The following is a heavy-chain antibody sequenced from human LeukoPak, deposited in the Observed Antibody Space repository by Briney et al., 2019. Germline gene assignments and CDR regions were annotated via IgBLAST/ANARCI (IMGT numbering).Heavy chain of an antibody. V-gene: IGHV3-11*04. CDR2: ISSSGSTI. D-gene: IGHD2-2*01. J-gene: IGHJ5*02. CDR1: GFTFGDYY. Sequence: GGSLRLSCAASGFTFGDYYMSWIRQAPGKGLEWVSYISSSGSTIYYADSVKGRFTISRDNAKNSLYLQMNSLRAEDTAVYYCARDYPKKDIVVVPAGIDPWGQGTLVTVSS. CDR3: ARDYPKKDIVVVPAGIDP.